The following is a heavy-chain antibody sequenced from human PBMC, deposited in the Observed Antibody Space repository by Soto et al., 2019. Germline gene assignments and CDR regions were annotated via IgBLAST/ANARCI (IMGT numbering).Heavy chain of an antibody. CDR1: GFTFSSYW. Sequence: EVQLVESGGGLVQPGGSLRLSCAASGFTFSSYWMSWVRQAPGKGLEWVANIKQDGSEKYYVDSVKGRFTISRDNAKNSLYLQMNSLRAEDTAVYYCARERRKSYYYYGMDVWGQGTTVTVSS. CDR2: IKQDGSEK. CDR3: ARERRKSYYYYGMDV. J-gene: IGHJ6*02. V-gene: IGHV3-7*05.